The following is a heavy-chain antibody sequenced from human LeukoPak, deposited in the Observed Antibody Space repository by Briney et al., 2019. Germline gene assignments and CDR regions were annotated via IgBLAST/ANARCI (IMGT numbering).Heavy chain of an antibody. Sequence: PGGSLRLSCAASGFTFSSYAMSWVRQAPGKGLEWVSVIYSGGSTYYADSVKGRFTISRDNSKNTLYLQMNSLRAEDTAVYYCARGYFDWLYIDYWGQGTLVTVSS. D-gene: IGHD3-9*01. J-gene: IGHJ4*02. CDR1: GFTFSSYA. CDR3: ARGYFDWLYIDY. V-gene: IGHV3-53*01. CDR2: IYSGGST.